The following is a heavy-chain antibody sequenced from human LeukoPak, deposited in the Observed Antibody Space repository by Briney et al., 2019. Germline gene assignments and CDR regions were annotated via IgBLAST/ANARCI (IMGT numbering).Heavy chain of an antibody. CDR3: ARRYCSSTSCGVSWFDP. V-gene: IGHV5-51*01. CDR1: GYSFTNSW. Sequence: GESLKISCKGSGYSFTNSWIGWVRQMPGKGLEWMGIIYPGDSDTTYSPSFQGQVTISADKSISTAYLQWSSLKASDTAMYYCARRYCSSTSCGVSWFDPWGQGTLVTVSS. J-gene: IGHJ5*02. D-gene: IGHD2-2*01. CDR2: IYPGDSDT.